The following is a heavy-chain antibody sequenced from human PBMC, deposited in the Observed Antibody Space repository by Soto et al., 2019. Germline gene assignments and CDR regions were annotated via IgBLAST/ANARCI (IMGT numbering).Heavy chain of an antibody. CDR1: GFLFSSYN. CDR3: ARAYGGNHIDY. D-gene: IGHD4-17*01. V-gene: IGHV3-21*02. J-gene: IGHJ4*02. CDR2: ISDSSTYI. Sequence: EVQLVESGGGLVKPGGSLRLSCAASGFLFSSYNVNWVRQAPGKGLEWVSSISDSSTYIYYADSVKGRFTISRDNAKNSLYLQMNSLRAEDTAVYYCARAYGGNHIDYWGQGTLVTVSS.